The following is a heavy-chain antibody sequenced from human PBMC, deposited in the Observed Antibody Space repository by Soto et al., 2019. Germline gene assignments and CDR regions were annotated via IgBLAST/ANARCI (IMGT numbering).Heavy chain of an antibody. CDR1: GGSFSGYY. D-gene: IGHD3-10*01. J-gene: IGHJ5*02. CDR3: ARGSITMVRGVWFDP. CDR2: INHSGST. Sequence: SETLSLTCAVYGGSFSGYYWSWIRQPPGKGLEWIGEINHSGSTNYNPSLKSRVTISVATSKNQFSLKLSSVTAADTAVYYCARGSITMVRGVWFDPWGQGTLVTVAS. V-gene: IGHV4-34*01.